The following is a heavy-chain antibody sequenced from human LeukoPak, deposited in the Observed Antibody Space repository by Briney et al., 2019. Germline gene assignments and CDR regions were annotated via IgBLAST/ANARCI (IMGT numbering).Heavy chain of an antibody. Sequence: PSETLSLTCAVYGGSFSGYYWSWIRQPPGKGLEWIGEINHSGSTNYNPSLKSRVTISVDTSKNQFSLKLSSVTAADTAVYYCARLAYSIVVVPAAIGNYYYMDVWGKGTTVTVSS. D-gene: IGHD2-2*02. CDR2: INHSGST. CDR3: ARLAYSIVVVPAAIGNYYYMDV. CDR1: GGSFSGYY. J-gene: IGHJ6*03. V-gene: IGHV4-34*01.